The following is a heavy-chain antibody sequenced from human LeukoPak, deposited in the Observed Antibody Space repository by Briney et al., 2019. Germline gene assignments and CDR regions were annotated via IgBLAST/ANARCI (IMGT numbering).Heavy chain of an antibody. CDR1: GGSISSSNW. CDR3: ARGSSYDSSGYSFDY. J-gene: IGHJ4*02. CDR2: IYHSGST. Sequence: SETLSLTCAVSGGSISSSNWWSWVRQPPGKGLEWIGEIYHSGSTNYNPSLKSRVTISVDKSKNQFSLKLSSVTAADTAVYYCARGSSYDSSGYSFDYWGQGTLVTVSS. V-gene: IGHV4-4*02. D-gene: IGHD3-22*01.